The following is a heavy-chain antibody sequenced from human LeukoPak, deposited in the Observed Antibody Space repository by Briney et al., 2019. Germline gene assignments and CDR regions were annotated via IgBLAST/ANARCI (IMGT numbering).Heavy chain of an antibody. J-gene: IGHJ3*02. CDR3: ARVPAPHYYGSGSYYNGDAFDI. CDR1: GFTFSSYS. V-gene: IGHV3-21*05. D-gene: IGHD3-10*01. Sequence: GGSLRLSCAASGFTFSSYSMNWVRQAPGKGLEWVSYIRSSSSDIYYADSVKGRFTISRDNAKNSLYLQMNSLRAEDTAVYYCARVPAPHYYGSGSYYNGDAFDIWGQGTMVTVSS. CDR2: IRSSSSDI.